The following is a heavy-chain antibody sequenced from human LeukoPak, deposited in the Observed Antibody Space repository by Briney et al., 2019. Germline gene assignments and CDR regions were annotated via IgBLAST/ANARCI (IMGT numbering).Heavy chain of an antibody. J-gene: IGHJ4*02. CDR1: GFTFSSYW. D-gene: IGHD6-19*01. Sequence: PGGSLRLSCAASGFTFSSYWMSWVGQAPGKGVEGVANIKQDGSEKYYVDSVKGGLTISRDNAKNSLYLQMNSLRAEDTAVYYCARSGGSGWYGDFDYWGQGTLVTVSS. CDR3: ARSGGSGWYGDFDY. V-gene: IGHV3-7*01. CDR2: IKQDGSEK.